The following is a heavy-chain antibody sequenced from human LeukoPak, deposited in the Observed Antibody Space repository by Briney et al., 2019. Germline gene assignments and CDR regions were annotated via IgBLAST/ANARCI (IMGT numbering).Heavy chain of an antibody. V-gene: IGHV4-39*07. CDR1: GGSMSSSSYY. Sequence: SETLSLTCTVSGGSMSSSSYYWGWIRQPPGKGLEWIGSIYYSESTYQNPSLKSRVTISVDTSKNQFSLKLSSVTAADTAVYYCARDKYYYDSSGWRLFDYWGQGTLVTVSS. D-gene: IGHD3-22*01. J-gene: IGHJ4*02. CDR2: IYYSEST. CDR3: ARDKYYYDSSGWRLFDY.